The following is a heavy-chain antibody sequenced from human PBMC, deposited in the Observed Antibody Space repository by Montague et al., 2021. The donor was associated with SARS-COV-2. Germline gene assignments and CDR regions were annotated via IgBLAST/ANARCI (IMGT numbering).Heavy chain of an antibody. V-gene: IGHV4-39*07. CDR1: GGSITYSSYY. D-gene: IGHD3-10*01. CDR2: IYYSGTA. CDR3: ARASFDYGSGSHYNNWFDS. J-gene: IGHJ5*01. Sequence: SETLSLTCTMSGGSITYSSYYWGWIRLPPGKGLEWIGSIYYSGTAYYNASLQSRVTMSLDMSKNQLSLRLKSTTAADTAVYFCARASFDYGSGSHYNNWFDSWGQGTVVTVSS.